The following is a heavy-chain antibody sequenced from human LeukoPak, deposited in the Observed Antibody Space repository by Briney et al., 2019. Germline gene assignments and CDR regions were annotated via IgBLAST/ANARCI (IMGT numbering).Heavy chain of an antibody. CDR3: ARGPYYDSSGYLVPFDY. D-gene: IGHD3-22*01. V-gene: IGHV4-34*01. CDR2: INHSGST. Sequence: SETLSLTCAVYGGSFSGYYWSWIRQPPGKGLEWIGEINHSGSTYYNPSLKSRVTISVDRSKNQFSLKLSSVTAADTAVYYCARGPYYDSSGYLVPFDYWGQGTLVTVSS. J-gene: IGHJ4*02. CDR1: GGSFSGYY.